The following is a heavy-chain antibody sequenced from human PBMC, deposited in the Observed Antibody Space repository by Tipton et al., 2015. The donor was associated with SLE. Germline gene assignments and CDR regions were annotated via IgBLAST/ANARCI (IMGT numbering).Heavy chain of an antibody. V-gene: IGHV4-34*01. J-gene: IGHJ4*02. CDR3: ARGILEPPDY. Sequence: TLSLTCTVSGGSINRNYWSWIRQPPGKGLEWIGEINHSGSTNYNPSLKSRVTISVDTSKNQFSLKRSSVTAADTAVYYCARGILEPPDYWGQGTLVTVSS. D-gene: IGHD1-1*01. CDR1: GGSINRNY. CDR2: INHSGST.